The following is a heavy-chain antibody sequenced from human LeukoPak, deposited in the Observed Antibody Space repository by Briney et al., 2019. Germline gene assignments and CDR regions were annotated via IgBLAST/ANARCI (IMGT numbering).Heavy chain of an antibody. CDR1: GYTFISYG. V-gene: IGHV1-18*01. J-gene: IGHJ6*03. CDR3: ARVWVAAGRPDDYYYSYMDV. Sequence: ASVKVSCKASGYTFISYGISWVRQAPGQGLEWMGRISGYNGNTDYAQKVQGRVTMTTDTSTSTAYMELRSLRSDDTAVYYCARVWVAAGRPDDYYYSYMDVWGKGTTVTVSS. D-gene: IGHD6-6*01. CDR2: ISGYNGNT.